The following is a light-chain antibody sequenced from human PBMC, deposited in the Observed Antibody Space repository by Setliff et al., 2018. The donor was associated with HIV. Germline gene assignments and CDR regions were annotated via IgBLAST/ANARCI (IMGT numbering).Light chain of an antibody. CDR1: GSNIGTNT. V-gene: IGLV1-44*01. CDR2: SNN. Sequence: QSVLTQPPSASGTPGQRVTISCSGSGSNIGTNTVTWYHQLPGTAPKVLIHSNNQRPSGVPDRFSGSKSGTSASLAISGLQSEDEADYYCAAWDDSLNGYVLATGTKVTVL. CDR3: AAWDDSLNGYV. J-gene: IGLJ1*01.